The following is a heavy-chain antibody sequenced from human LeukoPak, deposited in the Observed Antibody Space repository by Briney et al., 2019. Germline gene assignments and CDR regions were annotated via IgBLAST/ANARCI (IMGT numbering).Heavy chain of an antibody. CDR3: ARDYYDSSGYYYDAFDY. Sequence: GGSLRLSCAASGFTFTTFSMNWVRQAPGKGLEWVSSISYSGSYIYYADSVKGRFTISRDNAKNSLYLQMNSLRTELTAVHYYARDYYDSSGYYYDAFDYWGQGTLVTVSS. V-gene: IGHV3-21*04. CDR2: ISYSGSYI. CDR1: GFTFTTFS. J-gene: IGHJ4*02. D-gene: IGHD3-22*01.